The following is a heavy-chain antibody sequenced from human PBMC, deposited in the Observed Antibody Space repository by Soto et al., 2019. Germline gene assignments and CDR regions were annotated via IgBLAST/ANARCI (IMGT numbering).Heavy chain of an antibody. D-gene: IGHD1-1*01. V-gene: IGHV4-34*01. J-gene: IGHJ3*02. CDR2: MSHSGGT. CDR3: ARVERGTATTVVDACDI. CDR1: GGSVSSRGNYY. Sequence: QVQLQQWGAGLLKPSETLSLTCAVYGGSVSSRGNYYWSWLRQPPGTGLEGIGEMSHSGGTHFNPSLKRRVTISVDTSKNQFSLKMSSVTAADTALYYCARVERGTATTVVDACDIWGPGTMVTVSS.